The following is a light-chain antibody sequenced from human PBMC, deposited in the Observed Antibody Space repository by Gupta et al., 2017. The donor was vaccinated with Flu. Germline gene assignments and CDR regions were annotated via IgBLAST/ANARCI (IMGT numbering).Light chain of an antibody. J-gene: IGLJ2*01. V-gene: IGLV2-14*01. CDR1: SNDIGFYNY. CDR2: EVN. Sequence: QSALTQPASVSVSPGQSVPISCARTSNDIGFYNYVSWYQQHPGKAPRLIISEVNSRPSGVSNRFSGSKSGNTASLTISGLQAEDEADYYCTSYTTNSTLVFGGGTKLTVL. CDR3: TSYTTNSTLV.